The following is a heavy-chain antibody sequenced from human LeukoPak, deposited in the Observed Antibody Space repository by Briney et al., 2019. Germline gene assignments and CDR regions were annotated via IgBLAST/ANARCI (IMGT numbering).Heavy chain of an antibody. CDR2: IWFDESNK. J-gene: IGHJ4*02. D-gene: IGHD2-2*01. V-gene: IGHV3-33*01. CDR1: GFTFNNYG. CDR3: ARDCVYCTSATCSSHLPEPPSLDY. Sequence: GGSLRLSCAASGFTFNNYGMHWVRQAPGKGLDWLAFIWFDESNKFYAASVKGRFTISRDNSKNTLYLQMNSLRAEDTAVYYCARDCVYCTSATCSSHLPEPPSLDYWGQGTLVTVSS.